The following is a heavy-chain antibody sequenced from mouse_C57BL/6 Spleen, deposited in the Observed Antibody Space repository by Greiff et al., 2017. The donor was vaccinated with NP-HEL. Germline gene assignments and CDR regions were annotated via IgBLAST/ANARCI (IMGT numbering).Heavy chain of an antibody. CDR3: ARYSSYGRFAY. CDR2: IDPSDSYT. V-gene: IGHV1-69*01. Sequence: VQLQQPGAELVMPGASVKLSCKASGYTFTSYWMHWVKQRPGQGLEWIGEIDPSDSYTNYNQKFKGKSTLTVDKSSSTAYMQLSSLTSEDSAVYYCARYSSYGRFAYWGQGTLVTVSA. D-gene: IGHD1-1*01. J-gene: IGHJ3*01. CDR1: GYTFTSYW.